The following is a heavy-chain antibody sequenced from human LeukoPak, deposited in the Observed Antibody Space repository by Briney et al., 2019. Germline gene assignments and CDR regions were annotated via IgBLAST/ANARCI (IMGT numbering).Heavy chain of an antibody. J-gene: IGHJ4*02. Sequence: GGSLRLSCAASGFTFSSYAMSWVRQAPGKGLEWVSAISGSGGSTYYADSVKGRFTISRGNSKNTLYLQMNSLRAEDTAVYYCGKSPWERPFDYWGQGTLVTVSS. V-gene: IGHV3-23*01. CDR3: GKSPWERPFDY. CDR2: ISGSGGST. D-gene: IGHD1-26*01. CDR1: GFTFSSYA.